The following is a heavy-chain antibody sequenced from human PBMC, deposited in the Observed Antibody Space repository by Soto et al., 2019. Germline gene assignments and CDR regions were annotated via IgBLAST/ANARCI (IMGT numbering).Heavy chain of an antibody. D-gene: IGHD5-12*01. V-gene: IGHV1-2*02. CDR1: GPTFIAYY. Sequence: QLVQSGAEVNKPGASVRVSCKTSGPTFIAYYIHCVRQAPGQGLEWMGWIDPKSGGTTYEQKFLGRVTMTRDTSINTAYMDLNRLTSDDTAVYYCARVSVDVPEWGQGTLLTVSS. CDR2: IDPKSGGT. J-gene: IGHJ4*02. CDR3: ARVSVDVPE.